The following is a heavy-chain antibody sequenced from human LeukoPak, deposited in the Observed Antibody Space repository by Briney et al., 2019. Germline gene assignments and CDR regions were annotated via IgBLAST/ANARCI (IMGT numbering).Heavy chain of an antibody. CDR2: IIPNLDRT. CDR1: GGTFNNYA. J-gene: IGHJ4*02. Sequence: SSLKVSCKASGGTFNNYAFSWVRQAPGQGLEWMGKIIPNLDRTNYAQKFQGRVTMTADRSTSTAYMDLSRLRSDDTAVYYCAREDSSGYDYWGQGTLVTVSS. V-gene: IGHV1-69*04. D-gene: IGHD3-22*01. CDR3: AREDSSGYDY.